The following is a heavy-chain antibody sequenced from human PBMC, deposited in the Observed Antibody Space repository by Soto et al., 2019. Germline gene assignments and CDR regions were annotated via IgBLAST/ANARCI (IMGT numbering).Heavy chain of an antibody. J-gene: IGHJ6*03. V-gene: IGHV3-7*01. Sequence: EVQLVESGGGLVQPGGSLRLSCAASGFTFSSYWMSWVRQAPGKGLEWVANIKQDGSEKYYVDSVKGRFTISRDNAKNPLYLQMNRLTAEYSAVYYCARAPVHYDIFTGYYYYMDVWGKGTTVTVSS. CDR1: GFTFSSYW. CDR2: IKQDGSEK. D-gene: IGHD3-9*01. CDR3: ARAPVHYDIFTGYYYYMDV.